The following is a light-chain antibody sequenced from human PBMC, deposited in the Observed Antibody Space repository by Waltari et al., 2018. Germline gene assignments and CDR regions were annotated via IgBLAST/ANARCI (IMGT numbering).Light chain of an antibody. CDR1: SGHSSYV. V-gene: IGLV4-69*01. J-gene: IGLJ2*01. CDR2: LNSDGSH. CDR3: QTWGTGIVV. Sequence: QLVLTQSPSASASLGASVKPTCTLSSGHSSYVIAWHQQQPEKGPRYLMKLNSDGSHSNGDGIPDRFSGSSSGAERYLTISSLQSEDEADYYCQTWGTGIVVFGGGTKLTVL.